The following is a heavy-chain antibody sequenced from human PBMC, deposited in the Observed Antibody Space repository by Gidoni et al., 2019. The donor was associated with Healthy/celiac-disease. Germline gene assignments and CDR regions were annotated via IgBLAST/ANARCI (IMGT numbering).Heavy chain of an antibody. CDR2: ISSSSSYI. D-gene: IGHD6-13*01. CDR1: GFTFSSYR. V-gene: IGHV3-21*01. J-gene: IGHJ4*02. Sequence: EVQLVESGGGLVTPGGSLRLSCAASGFTFSSYRLNWVRQAPGKGLEWVSSISSSSSYIYYADSVKGRFTISRDNAKNSLYLQMNSLRAEDTAVYYCARDPTSSWYDVGGYYFDYWGQGTLVTVSS. CDR3: ARDPTSSWYDVGGYYFDY.